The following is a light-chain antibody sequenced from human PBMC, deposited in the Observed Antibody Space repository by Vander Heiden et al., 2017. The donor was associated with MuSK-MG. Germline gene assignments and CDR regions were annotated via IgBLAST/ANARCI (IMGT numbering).Light chain of an antibody. V-gene: IGLV1-40*01. CDR1: NIGAGSD. Sequence: QSVLTQPPSVSGAPGQRVTISNIGAGSDVHWYQQLSGTAPKLLIYGNNNRPSGVPDRFSGSKSGTSASLAITGLQAEDEADYYCQSYDSSLRDVVFGGGTKLTVL. CDR2: GNN. J-gene: IGLJ2*01. CDR3: QSYDSSLRDVV.